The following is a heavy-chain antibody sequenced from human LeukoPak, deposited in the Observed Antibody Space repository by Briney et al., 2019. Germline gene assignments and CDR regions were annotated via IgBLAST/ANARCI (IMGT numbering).Heavy chain of an antibody. Sequence: PSETLSLTCAVYGGSFSGYCWSWIRQPPGKGLEWIGEINHSGSTNYNPSLKSRVTISVDTSKNQFSLKLSSVTAADTAVYYCAGAETYYYDSSGYYPSAGMDVWGQGTTVTVSS. CDR2: INHSGST. D-gene: IGHD3-22*01. CDR3: AGAETYYYDSSGYYPSAGMDV. CDR1: GGSFSGYC. V-gene: IGHV4-34*01. J-gene: IGHJ6*02.